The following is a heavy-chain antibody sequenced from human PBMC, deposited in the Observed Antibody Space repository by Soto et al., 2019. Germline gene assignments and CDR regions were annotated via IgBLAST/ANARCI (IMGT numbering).Heavy chain of an antibody. CDR2: FDPEDGET. D-gene: IGHD4-17*01. J-gene: IGHJ6*02. V-gene: IGHV1-24*01. CDR1: GYTLTELS. Sequence: ASVKVSCKVSGYTLTELSMHWVRQAPGKGLAWMGGFDPEDGETIYAQKLQGRVTMTEDTSTDTAYMELSSLRWEDAAVDYFATWGASKLGEYYYYYYGMDVWGQGTTVAVSS. CDR3: ATWGASKLGEYYYYYYGMDV.